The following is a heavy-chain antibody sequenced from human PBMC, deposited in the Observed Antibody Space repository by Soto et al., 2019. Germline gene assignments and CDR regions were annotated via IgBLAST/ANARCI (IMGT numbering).Heavy chain of an antibody. CDR1: GYTFTAYY. CDR2: INPITGGT. D-gene: IGHD3-22*01. CDR3: ARNYYDSSDRDYLDY. J-gene: IGHJ4*02. Sequence: GASVKVSCKASGYTFTAYYIHWARQAPGQGLEWMGWINPITGGTNYAPNFQGRVTMTRDTSISTAYMELSSLRSDDTALYYCARNYYDSSDRDYLDYWGQGTLVTVSS. V-gene: IGHV1-2*02.